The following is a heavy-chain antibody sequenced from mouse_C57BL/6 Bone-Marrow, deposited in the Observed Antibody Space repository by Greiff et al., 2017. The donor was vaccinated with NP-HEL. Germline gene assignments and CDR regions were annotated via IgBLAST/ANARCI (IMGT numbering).Heavy chain of an antibody. V-gene: IGHV14-4*01. Sequence: VQLQQSGAELVRPGASVKLSCTASGFNIKDDYMHWVKQRPEQGLEWIGWIDPENGDTEYASKFQGKATITADTSSNTAYLQLSILTSEDTAVYYCTTRYGYGGYYAMDYWGQGTSVTVSS. CDR2: IDPENGDT. CDR3: TTRYGYGGYYAMDY. D-gene: IGHD2-2*01. J-gene: IGHJ4*01. CDR1: GFNIKDDY.